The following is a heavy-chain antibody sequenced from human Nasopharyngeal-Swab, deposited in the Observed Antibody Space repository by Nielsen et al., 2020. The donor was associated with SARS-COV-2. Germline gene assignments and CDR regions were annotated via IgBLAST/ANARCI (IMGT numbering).Heavy chain of an antibody. CDR1: GFTFSSYS. D-gene: IGHD4-11*01. J-gene: IGHJ6*02. CDR2: ISSSSSYI. Sequence: GESLKISCAASGFTFSSYSMNWVRQAPGKGLEWVSSISSSSSYIYYADSVKGRFTTSRDNAKNSLYLQMNSLRAEDTAVYYCARDHLMTVTIPYYYYGMDVWGQGTTVTVSS. CDR3: ARDHLMTVTIPYYYYGMDV. V-gene: IGHV3-21*01.